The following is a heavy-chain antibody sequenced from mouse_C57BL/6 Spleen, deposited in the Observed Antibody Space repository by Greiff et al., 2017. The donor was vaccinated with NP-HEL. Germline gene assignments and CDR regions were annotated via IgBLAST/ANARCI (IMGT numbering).Heavy chain of an antibody. CDR1: GYAFSSSW. Sequence: VQLQQSGPELVKPGASVKISCKASGYAFSSSWMNWVKQRPGKGLEWIGRIYPGDGDTNYNGKFKGKATLTADKSSSTAYMQLSSLTSEDSAVYFWARGLTGTGAMDYWGQGTSVTVSS. CDR3: ARGLTGTGAMDY. J-gene: IGHJ4*01. D-gene: IGHD4-1*01. CDR2: IYPGDGDT. V-gene: IGHV1-82*01.